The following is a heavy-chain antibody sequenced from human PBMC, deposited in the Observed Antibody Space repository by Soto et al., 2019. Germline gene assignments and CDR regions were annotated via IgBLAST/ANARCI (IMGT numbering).Heavy chain of an antibody. V-gene: IGHV4-39*01. CDR3: ASSGPGAGIFDY. Sequence: QLLESGPGLVKPSETLSLTCTVSGGSISSSSYYWGWIRQPPGKGLEWIGSIYYSGSTYYNPSLKSRVTISVDTSKNQFSLKLSSVTAADTAVYYCASSGPGAGIFDYWGQGTLVTVSS. CDR1: GGSISSSSYY. J-gene: IGHJ4*02. CDR2: IYYSGST.